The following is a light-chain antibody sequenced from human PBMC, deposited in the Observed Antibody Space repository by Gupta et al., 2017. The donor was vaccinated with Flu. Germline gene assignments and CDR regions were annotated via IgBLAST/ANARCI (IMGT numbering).Light chain of an antibody. J-gene: IGKJ3*01. Sequence: DIVMTQSPLSLPVTPGEPASISCRSSQSLLHSNGYNYLDWYLQKPGQSPQLLIYLGSNRASGGPERFSGSGSGTEFTLKISRGEAEDVWVYYCMQALQTSFTFGPGTKVDIK. CDR1: QSLLHSNGYNY. CDR2: LGS. CDR3: MQALQTSFT. V-gene: IGKV2-28*01.